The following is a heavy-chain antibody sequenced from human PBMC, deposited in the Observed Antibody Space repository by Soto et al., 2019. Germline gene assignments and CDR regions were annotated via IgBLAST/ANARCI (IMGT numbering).Heavy chain of an antibody. J-gene: IGHJ3*02. CDR3: ARDMVVRGAHDAFDI. CDR2: INHSGST. D-gene: IGHD3-10*01. V-gene: IGHV4-34*01. Sequence: ASETLSLTYAVYGGSFSGYYWSWILQPPGKGLEWIGEINHSGSTNYNPSLKSRVTISVDTSKNQFSLKLSSVTAADTAVYYCARDMVVRGAHDAFDIWGQGTMVTVSS. CDR1: GGSFSGYY.